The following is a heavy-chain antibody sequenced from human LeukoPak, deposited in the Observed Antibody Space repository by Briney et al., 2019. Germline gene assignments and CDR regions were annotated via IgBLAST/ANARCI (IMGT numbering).Heavy chain of an antibody. CDR3: AKGGLVHPLHI. D-gene: IGHD3/OR15-3a*01. CDR2: INGNGGST. V-gene: IGHV3-23*01. Sequence: GGSLRVSRAASGFTFSNYAMSWVRQAPGKGLEWVSGINGNGGSTYNADSVKGRFTISRDNSKNTLYLQMNSLRAEDTAVYYCAKGGLVHPLHIWGQGTMVTVSS. CDR1: GFTFSNYA. J-gene: IGHJ3*02.